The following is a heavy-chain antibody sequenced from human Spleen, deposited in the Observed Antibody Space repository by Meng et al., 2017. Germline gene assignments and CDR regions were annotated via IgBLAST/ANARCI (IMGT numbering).Heavy chain of an antibody. D-gene: IGHD6-13*01. CDR1: GGSIRSGGYY. J-gene: IGHJ4*02. CDR3: ARGWGAAAGISDY. V-gene: IGHV4-39*07. CDR2: INHSGST. Sequence: SETLSLTCTVSGGSIRSGGYYWSWIRQPPGKGLEWIGEINHSGSTNYNPSLKSRVTISIDTSKNQFSLNLNSVTAGDTAVYYCARGWGAAAGISDYWGQGALVTVSS.